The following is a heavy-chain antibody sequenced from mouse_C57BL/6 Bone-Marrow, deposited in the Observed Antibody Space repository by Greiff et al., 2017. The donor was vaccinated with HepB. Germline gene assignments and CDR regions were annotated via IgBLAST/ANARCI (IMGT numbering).Heavy chain of an antibody. V-gene: IGHV14-3*01. CDR1: GFNIKNTY. CDR3: ARRGTILRQWENWYFDV. Sequence: EVQLQQSVAELVRPGASVKLSCTASGFNIKNTYMHWVKQRPEQGLEWIGRIDPANGNTKYAPKFQGKATITADTSSNTAYLQLSSLTSEDTAIYYCARRGTILRQWENWYFDVWGTGTTVTVSS. J-gene: IGHJ1*03. D-gene: IGHD1-1*01. CDR2: IDPANGNT.